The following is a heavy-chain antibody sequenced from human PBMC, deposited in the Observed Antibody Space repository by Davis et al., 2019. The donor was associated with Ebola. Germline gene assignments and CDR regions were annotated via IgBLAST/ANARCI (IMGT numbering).Heavy chain of an antibody. Sequence: GGSLRLSCAASGFTFSSYSMNWVRQAPGKGLEWVSSISSSSSYIYYADSVKGRFTISRDNAKNSLYLQMNSLRAEDTAVYYCAKDFRTWIQLWAFDYWGQGTLVTVSS. J-gene: IGHJ4*02. CDR1: GFTFSSYS. CDR3: AKDFRTWIQLWAFDY. V-gene: IGHV3-21*01. CDR2: ISSSSSYI. D-gene: IGHD5-18*01.